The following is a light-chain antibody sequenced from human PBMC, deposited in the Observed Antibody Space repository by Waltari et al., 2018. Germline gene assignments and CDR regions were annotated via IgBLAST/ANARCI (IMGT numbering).Light chain of an antibody. CDR2: NSSDSDI. J-gene: IGLJ3*02. CDR3: MILHNNAVV. Sequence: WSSPQFRLSNSSDSDIKQGSGVPRRFSGSKEASANAGILLIAGLQSEDEADYYCMILHNNAVVFGGGTKLTVL. V-gene: IGLV5-45*01.